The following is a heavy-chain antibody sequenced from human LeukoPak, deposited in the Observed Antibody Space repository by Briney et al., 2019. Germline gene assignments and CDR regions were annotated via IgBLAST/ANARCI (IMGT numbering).Heavy chain of an antibody. CDR2: IDPSDSYT. J-gene: IGHJ3*02. Sequence: GESLKISCKGSGYRFTSYWISWERQMPGKGLEWMGRIDPSDSYTNYSPSFQGHVTISADKSVSTAYLQWSSLKASDTAMYYCARRALPPAYCGGDCFDAFDIWGQGTMVTVSS. CDR3: ARRALPPAYCGGDCFDAFDI. D-gene: IGHD2-21*02. CDR1: GYRFTSYW. V-gene: IGHV5-10-1*01.